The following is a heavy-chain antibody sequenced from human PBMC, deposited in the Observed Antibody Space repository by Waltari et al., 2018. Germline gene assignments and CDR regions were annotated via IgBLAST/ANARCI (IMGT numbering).Heavy chain of an antibody. CDR2: ISGSGGST. D-gene: IGHD4-17*01. CDR3: AKALHDYGDYGDY. CDR1: GFPFSSYA. V-gene: IGHV3-23*01. J-gene: IGHJ4*02. Sequence: EVQLLESGGGLVQPGGSLRLSCAASGFPFSSYAMTWASPAPGKGLEWVSAISGSGGSTYYAGSVKGRFTISRDNSKNTLYLQMNSLRAEDTAVYYCAKALHDYGDYGDYWGQGTLVTVSS.